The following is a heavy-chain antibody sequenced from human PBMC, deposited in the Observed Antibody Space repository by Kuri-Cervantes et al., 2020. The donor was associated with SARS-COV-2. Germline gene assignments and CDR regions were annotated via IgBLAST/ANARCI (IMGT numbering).Heavy chain of an antibody. CDR2: ITGSGSYS. CDR3: ARVAGEGPIYYYYMDV. Sequence: GGSLRLSCAASGFTFSSYAMHWVRQAPGKALEWVSFITGSGSYSYYADSLKGRMSISKDDAKNSLYLQINSLRGEDTAVYFCARVAGEGPIYYYYMDVWGKGTTVTVSS. J-gene: IGHJ6*03. CDR1: GFTFSSYA. D-gene: IGHD2-21*01. V-gene: IGHV3-21*01.